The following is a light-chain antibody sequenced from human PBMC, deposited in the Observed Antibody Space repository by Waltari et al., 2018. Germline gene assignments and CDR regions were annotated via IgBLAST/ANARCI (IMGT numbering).Light chain of an antibody. CDR1: QRVSGY. Sequence: DIQMTQSPSSLPASVGDSVTITCRTSQRVSGYLNWYQQKPGQAPKLLVYAASSLQSGVPSRFSGSGFGTDFTLTINGRQPEDFAVYYCQQTYSNFRTFGQGTKVDVK. J-gene: IGKJ1*01. CDR2: AAS. V-gene: IGKV1-39*01. CDR3: QQTYSNFRT.